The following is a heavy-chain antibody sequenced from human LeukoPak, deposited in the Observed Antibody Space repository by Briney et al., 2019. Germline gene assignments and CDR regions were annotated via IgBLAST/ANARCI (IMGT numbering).Heavy chain of an antibody. CDR3: ARLWYYSDY. J-gene: IGHJ4*02. CDR2: INHSGST. CDR1: GGSFSGYY. Sequence: SEALPLTCAVYGGSFSGYYWSWIRQPPGKGLEWIGEINHSGSTNYNPSLKSRVTISVDTSKNQFSLKLSSVTAADTAVYYCARLWYYSDYWGQGTLVTVSS. D-gene: IGHD3-10*01. V-gene: IGHV4-34*01.